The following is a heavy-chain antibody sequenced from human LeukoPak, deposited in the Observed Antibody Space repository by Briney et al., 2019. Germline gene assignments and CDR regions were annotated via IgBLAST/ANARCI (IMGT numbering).Heavy chain of an antibody. D-gene: IGHD5-24*01. CDR3: ASGDGYTRRAFDI. J-gene: IGHJ3*02. V-gene: IGHV3-64*01. Sequence: GGSLRLSCATSGFTFSSYAMHWVRQAPGKGLEYVSAISSNGGSTYYANSVKGRFTISRDNSKNTLYLQMGSLRAEDMAVYYCASGDGYTRRAFDIWGQGTMVTVSS. CDR2: ISSNGGST. CDR1: GFTFSSYA.